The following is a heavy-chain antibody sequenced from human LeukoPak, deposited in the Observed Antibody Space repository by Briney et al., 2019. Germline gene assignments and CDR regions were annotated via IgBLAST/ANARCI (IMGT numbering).Heavy chain of an antibody. CDR3: ARAGTNGDSTLLIDY. D-gene: IGHD4-17*01. CDR1: GFTFSSYA. V-gene: IGHV3-30-3*01. J-gene: IGHJ4*02. CDR2: ISYDGSNK. Sequence: GRSLRLSCAASGFTFSSYAMHWVRQAPGKGLEWVAVISYDGSNKYYADSVKGRFTISRDNSKNTLYLQMNSLRAEDTAVYYCARAGTNGDSTLLIDYWGQGTLVTVSS.